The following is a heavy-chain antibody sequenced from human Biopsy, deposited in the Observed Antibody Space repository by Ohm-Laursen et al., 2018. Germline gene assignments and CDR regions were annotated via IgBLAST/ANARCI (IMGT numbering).Heavy chain of an antibody. D-gene: IGHD1-1*01. CDR3: AADINVWNVNY. J-gene: IGHJ4*02. V-gene: IGHV1-24*01. CDR1: GYSLTELS. Sequence: ESSVKVSCKVSGYSLTELSMHWVRQAPGQRLEWMGGFAPENGRIVYSQKFQGRVTMTEDTSTSTAYMEVWRLRSDDTAVYYCAADINVWNVNYWGQGTQVIVSS. CDR2: FAPENGRI.